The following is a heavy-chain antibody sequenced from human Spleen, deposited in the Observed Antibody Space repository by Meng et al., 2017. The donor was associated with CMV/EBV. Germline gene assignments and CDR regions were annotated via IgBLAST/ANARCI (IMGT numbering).Heavy chain of an antibody. CDR3: ARVDSSGYFGFDI. J-gene: IGHJ3*02. V-gene: IGHV1-2*02. CDR2: INPNSGGT. D-gene: IGHD3-22*01. CDR1: GYTFTGYY. Sequence: ASVKVSCKASGYTFTGYYMHWVRQAPGQGLEWMGWINPNSGGTKYVQKFQGRVTMTRDTFISTAYMELRRLRSDDTAVYYCARVDSSGYFGFDIWGQGTMVTVSS.